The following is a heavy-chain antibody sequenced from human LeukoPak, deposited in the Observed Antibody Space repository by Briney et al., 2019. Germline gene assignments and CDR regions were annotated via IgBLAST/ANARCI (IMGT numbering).Heavy chain of an antibody. CDR1: GYTFTGYY. V-gene: IGHV1-2*02. CDR2: INPNSGGT. J-gene: IGHJ6*02. CDR3: ASTAPYYYYYGMDV. Sequence: GASVKVSCKASGYTFTGYYMHWVRQAPGQGLEWMGWINPNSGGTNYAQKFQGRVTMTRDTSISTAYMELSRLRSDDTAVYYCASTAPYYYYYGMDVWGQGTTVTVSS.